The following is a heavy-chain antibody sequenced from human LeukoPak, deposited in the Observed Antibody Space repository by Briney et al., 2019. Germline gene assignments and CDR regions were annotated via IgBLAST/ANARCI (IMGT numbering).Heavy chain of an antibody. CDR2: ISGSGGRT. CDR1: GFTFSSYA. Sequence: GSLRLSCAASGFTFSSYAMSWVRQAPGKGLEWVSGISGSGGRTYYADSVKGRFTISRDNSKNTLYLQMNSLRAEDTAVYYCAKDTGVRGPVDAFDIWGQGTMVTVSS. D-gene: IGHD3-10*01. CDR3: AKDTGVRGPVDAFDI. V-gene: IGHV3-23*01. J-gene: IGHJ3*02.